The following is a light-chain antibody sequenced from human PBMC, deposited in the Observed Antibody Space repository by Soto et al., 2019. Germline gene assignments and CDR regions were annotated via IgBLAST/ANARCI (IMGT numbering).Light chain of an antibody. CDR3: QQYEKWPPSIT. J-gene: IGKJ5*01. Sequence: IEMTQYPATLSASPGDRATLSCRASQPVNNNLAWYQQKPGQAPRLLIYGVSTRATGISARFSGGGSVTEFTLTISSLQSEDFALYYCQQYEKWPPSITFGQGTRLEIK. CDR2: GVS. V-gene: IGKV3-15*01. CDR1: QPVNNN.